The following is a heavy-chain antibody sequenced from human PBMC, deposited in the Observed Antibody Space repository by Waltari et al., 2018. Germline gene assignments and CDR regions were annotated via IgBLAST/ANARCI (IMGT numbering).Heavy chain of an antibody. J-gene: IGHJ3*02. CDR3: ATVYRYSGYDGAFDI. CDR2: MNTNSGNT. V-gene: IGHV1-8*03. Sequence: QVQLVQSGAEVKKPGASVKVSCKASGYTFTSYDINWVRQATGQGLEWMGWMNTNSGNTGYAQKFQGRVTITRNTSISTAYMELSSLRSEDTAVYYCATVYRYSGYDGAFDIWGQGTMVTVSS. CDR1: GYTFTSYD. D-gene: IGHD5-12*01.